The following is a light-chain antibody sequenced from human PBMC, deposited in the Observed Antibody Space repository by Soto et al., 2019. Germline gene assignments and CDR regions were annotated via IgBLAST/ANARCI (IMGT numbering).Light chain of an antibody. J-gene: IGKJ1*01. CDR3: QQYNGYFLWT. Sequence: DIQMTQSPSTLSASVGDRVTITCRASQSISSWLAWYQQKPGKAPKLLIYKASSLESGVPSRFSGSGSGTEFTLTISSLQPDDFATYYCQQYNGYFLWTFGQGTKVEIK. CDR2: KAS. V-gene: IGKV1-5*03. CDR1: QSISSW.